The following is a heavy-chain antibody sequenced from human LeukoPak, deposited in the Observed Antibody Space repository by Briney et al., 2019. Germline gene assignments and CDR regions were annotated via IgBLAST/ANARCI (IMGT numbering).Heavy chain of an antibody. CDR3: ARHTYARPFDF. J-gene: IGHJ4*02. Sequence: SQTLSLTCAVSGGSISSGGYSWSWIRQPPGKGLEWIAYVYYSGDTNYNPSLKSRAAISLDTSKNQFSLTVTSVTAADTAIYYCARHTYARPFDFWGQGTLVTVSS. CDR1: GGSISSGGYS. V-gene: IGHV4-30-4*07. CDR2: VYYSGDT. D-gene: IGHD6-6*01.